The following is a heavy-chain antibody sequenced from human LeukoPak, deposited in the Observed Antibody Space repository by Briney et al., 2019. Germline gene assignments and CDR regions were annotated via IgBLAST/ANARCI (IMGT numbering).Heavy chain of an antibody. CDR3: ARLVPLTVAGIFDY. Sequence: SETLFLTCAVSGYSISSGYYWGWIRQPPGKGLEWIGSIYHSGSTYYNPSLKSRVTISVDTSKNQFSLKLSSVTAADTAVYYCARLVPLTVAGIFDYWGQGTLVTVSS. D-gene: IGHD6-19*01. V-gene: IGHV4-38-2*01. CDR2: IYHSGST. J-gene: IGHJ4*02. CDR1: GYSISSGYY.